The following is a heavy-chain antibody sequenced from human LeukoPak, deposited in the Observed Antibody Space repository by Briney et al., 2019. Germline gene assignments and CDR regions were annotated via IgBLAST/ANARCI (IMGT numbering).Heavy chain of an antibody. CDR3: SRGYYYGSGTPVRFDP. V-gene: IGHV3-49*04. J-gene: IGHJ5*02. Sequence: GGSLRLSCTASGFTFGDYVMSWVRQAPGKGLEWVGFIRSKAYGGTTEYAASVKGRFTISRDDSKSIAYLQMNILKTEDTAVYYCSRGYYYGSGTPVRFDPWGQGTLVTVSS. D-gene: IGHD3-10*01. CDR1: GFTFGDYV. CDR2: IRSKAYGGTT.